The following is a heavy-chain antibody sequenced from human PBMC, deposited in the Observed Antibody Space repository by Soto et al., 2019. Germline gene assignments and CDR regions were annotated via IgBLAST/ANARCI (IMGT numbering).Heavy chain of an antibody. Sequence: ASVKVSCKASGYTFTSYGISWVRQAPGQGLEWMGWISAYNGNTNYAQKLQGRVTMATDTSTSTAYMELRSLRSDDTAVYYCAREIGYCSSTSCSYYYYYYMDVWGKGTTVTVSS. V-gene: IGHV1-18*01. D-gene: IGHD2-2*01. CDR1: GYTFTSYG. CDR2: ISAYNGNT. J-gene: IGHJ6*03. CDR3: AREIGYCSSTSCSYYYYYYMDV.